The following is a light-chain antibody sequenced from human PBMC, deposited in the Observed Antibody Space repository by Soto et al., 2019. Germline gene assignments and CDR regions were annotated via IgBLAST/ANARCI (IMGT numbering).Light chain of an antibody. J-gene: IGKJ3*01. CDR3: LQKYFHPYT. CDR2: AAS. Sequence: AISMTQSPSSLSASVGDRVTITCRASQGIRNDLDCLQQKPWKAPKLLIYAASNLQSGVPARFSGSGSGTDFTLTLSRLQPEDFATYYCLQKYFHPYTFGPGTKVDIK. V-gene: IGKV1-6*01. CDR1: QGIRND.